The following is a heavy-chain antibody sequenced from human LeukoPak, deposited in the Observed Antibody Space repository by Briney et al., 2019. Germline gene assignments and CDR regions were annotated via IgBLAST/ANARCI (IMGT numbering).Heavy chain of an antibody. CDR3: AKVPHSWGLFDP. J-gene: IGHJ5*02. CDR2: IRYDGSNK. V-gene: IGHV3-30*02. CDR1: GFTFSSYG. D-gene: IGHD3-16*01. Sequence: GGSLRLSCAASGFTFSSYGMHWVRQAPGKGLEWVAFIRYDGSNKYYADSVKGRFTISRDNSKNTLYLQMDSLRTEDTAVYYCAKVPHSWGLFDPWGQGTLVTVSS.